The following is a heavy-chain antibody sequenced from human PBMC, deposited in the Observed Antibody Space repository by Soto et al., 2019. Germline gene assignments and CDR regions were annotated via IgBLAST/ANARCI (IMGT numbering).Heavy chain of an antibody. CDR1: GGSISSYY. V-gene: IGHV4-59*01. D-gene: IGHD3-10*01. CDR3: ARVWGGAFDF. Sequence: QVQLQESGPGLVKPSETLSLTCTVSGGSISSYYWSWIRQPPGKGLEWIGYIYYSGSTKYNPSLKSRVTISVDTSKNRFFLRLSSVTAADTAVYYCARVWGGAFDFWGQGTMVTVSS. J-gene: IGHJ3*01. CDR2: IYYSGST.